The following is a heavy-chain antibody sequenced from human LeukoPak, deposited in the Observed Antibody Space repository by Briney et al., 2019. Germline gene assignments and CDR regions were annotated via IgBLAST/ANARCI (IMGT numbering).Heavy chain of an antibody. Sequence: GGSLRLSCAASGFTFSSYSMNWVRQAPGKGLVWVSRINSDGSSTSYADSVKGRFTISRDNAENTLYLQMNSLRAEDTAAYYCARALLSGSDYWGQGTLVTVSS. CDR3: ARALLSGSDY. V-gene: IGHV3-74*01. J-gene: IGHJ4*02. D-gene: IGHD1-26*01. CDR2: INSDGSST. CDR1: GFTFSSYS.